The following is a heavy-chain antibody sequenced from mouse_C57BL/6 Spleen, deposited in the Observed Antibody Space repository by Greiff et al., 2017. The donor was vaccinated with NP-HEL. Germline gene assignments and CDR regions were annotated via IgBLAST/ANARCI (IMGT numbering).Heavy chain of an antibody. Sequence: EVKLLESGPGMVKPSQSLSLTCTVTGYSITSGYDWHWIRPFPGNKLEWMGYISYSGSTNYNPSLKSRISITHDTSKNHFFLKLNSVTTEDTATYYCARDYSPYYAMDYWGQGTSVTVSS. D-gene: IGHD1-1*01. CDR1: GYSITSGYD. J-gene: IGHJ4*01. CDR3: ARDYSPYYAMDY. CDR2: ISYSGST. V-gene: IGHV3-1*01.